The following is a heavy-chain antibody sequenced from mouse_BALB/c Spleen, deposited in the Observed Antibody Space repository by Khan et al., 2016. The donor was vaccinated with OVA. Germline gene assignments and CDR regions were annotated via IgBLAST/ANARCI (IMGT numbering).Heavy chain of an antibody. D-gene: IGHD1-1*02. CDR2: ISSVGTT. V-gene: IGHV5-6-5*01. CDR3: ARDYWFTY. CDR1: GFTFSNYA. Sequence: EVELVESGGDLVKPGGSLKLSCAASGFTFSNYAMSWVRQTPEKRLEWVASISSVGTTYYPDSVKGRFTISSDNARNILYLQMNSLRAEDTAMFYCARDYWFTYWGQGTLVTVSA. J-gene: IGHJ3*01.